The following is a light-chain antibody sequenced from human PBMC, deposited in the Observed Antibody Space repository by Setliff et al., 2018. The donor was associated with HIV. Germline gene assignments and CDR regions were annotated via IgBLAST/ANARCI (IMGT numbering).Light chain of an antibody. CDR2: DVS. CDR1: SSEIGGYNY. Sequence: QSVLPQPASVSGSPGQSITISCSGTSSEIGGYNYVSWYQQHPGKVPKLMIFDVSNRPSGVSNRFSGSKSGNTASLTISGLQAEDEADYYCSAYTSSGSLGVFGTGTKVTVL. V-gene: IGLV2-14*03. CDR3: SAYTSSGSLGV. J-gene: IGLJ1*01.